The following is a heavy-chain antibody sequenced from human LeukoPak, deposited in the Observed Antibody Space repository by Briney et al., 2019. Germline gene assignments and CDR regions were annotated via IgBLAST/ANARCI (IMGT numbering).Heavy chain of an antibody. V-gene: IGHV1-18*01. Sequence: ASVKASCKASGYTFRNYGISWVRQAPGQGLEWMGWIRTDNGNTDYAENFQGRVTMTTDTSTNTVCMQLRSLRSDDTAVYYCAREQYYDFWSGSWDYWGQGTLVTVSS. J-gene: IGHJ4*02. CDR2: IRTDNGNT. CDR3: AREQYYDFWSGSWDY. D-gene: IGHD3-3*01. CDR1: GYTFRNYG.